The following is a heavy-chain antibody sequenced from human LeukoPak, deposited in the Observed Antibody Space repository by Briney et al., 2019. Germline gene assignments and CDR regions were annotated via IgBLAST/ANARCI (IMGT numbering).Heavy chain of an antibody. Sequence: KASETPSLTCTVSGGSISSSSYYWGWIRQPPGKGLEWIGSIYYSGSTYYNPSLKSRVTISVDTSKNQFSLKLSSVTAADTAVYYCARRGRGNRSFDYWGQGTLVTVSS. D-gene: IGHD3-16*01. CDR3: ARRGRGNRSFDY. CDR2: IYYSGST. CDR1: GGSISSSSYY. J-gene: IGHJ4*02. V-gene: IGHV4-39*07.